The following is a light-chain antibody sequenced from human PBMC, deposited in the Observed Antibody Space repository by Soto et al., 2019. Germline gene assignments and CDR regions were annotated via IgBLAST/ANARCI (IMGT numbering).Light chain of an antibody. CDR1: QSISIY. CDR2: GAS. V-gene: IGKV1-39*01. J-gene: IGKJ5*01. Sequence: DIQKTQSPPSLSASVGDRFTITCRASQSISIYLNWYQLKPGKAANLLMYGASYLKSGVPTRFSGSGSGTDFTLTISSLQPEDFAIYYCQQTYTTPEITFGQGTRLEI. CDR3: QQTYTTPEIT.